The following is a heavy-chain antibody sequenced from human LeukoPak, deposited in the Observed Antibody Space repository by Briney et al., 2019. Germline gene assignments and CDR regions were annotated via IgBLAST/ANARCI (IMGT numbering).Heavy chain of an antibody. J-gene: IGHJ5*02. CDR3: ARLGDSGGYSSLTNWLDP. Sequence: GESLKISCKGSGYSFTRYWIDWVRQMPGKGLEWMGIIYPGDSDTRYSPSFQGQVTISADKSISTAYLQWSSLKASDTAMYYCARLGDSGGYSSLTNWLDPWGQGTLVTVSS. CDR1: GYSFTRYW. CDR2: IYPGDSDT. V-gene: IGHV5-51*01. D-gene: IGHD3-22*01.